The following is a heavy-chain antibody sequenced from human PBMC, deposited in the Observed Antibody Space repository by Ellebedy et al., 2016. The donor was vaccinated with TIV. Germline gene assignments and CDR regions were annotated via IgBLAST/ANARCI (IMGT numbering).Heavy chain of an antibody. CDR1: GFTFSDYY. CDR3: ARDSGPSGRPNAFDV. Sequence: GESLKISCAASGFTFSDYYMSWIRQAPGKGLEWVSYISSSGSTIYYADSVKGRFTISRDNAKSSLFLQMNSLGVEDTAVYYCARDSGPSGRPNAFDVWGHGTLVTVSS. CDR2: ISSSGSTI. J-gene: IGHJ3*01. V-gene: IGHV3-11*04. D-gene: IGHD1-26*01.